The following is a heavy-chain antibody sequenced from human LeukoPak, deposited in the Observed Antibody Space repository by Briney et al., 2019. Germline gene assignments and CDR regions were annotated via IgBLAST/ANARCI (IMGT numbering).Heavy chain of an antibody. Sequence: GASVKASCKASGYTFTSSGISWVRQAPGQGLEWMGWISAYNGHTNYAQKLQGRVTMTTDTSTSTAYMDLRSLRSDDTAVYYCARTPDYGGNLDYWGQGTLVTVSS. CDR1: GYTFTSSG. V-gene: IGHV1-18*01. CDR3: ARTPDYGGNLDY. CDR2: ISAYNGHT. D-gene: IGHD4-23*01. J-gene: IGHJ4*02.